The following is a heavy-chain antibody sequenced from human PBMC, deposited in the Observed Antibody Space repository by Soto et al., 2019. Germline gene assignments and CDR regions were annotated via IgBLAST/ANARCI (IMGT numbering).Heavy chain of an antibody. V-gene: IGHV3-23*01. CDR3: AKDGDFGEDGPAEYFEH. J-gene: IGHJ1*01. Sequence: EVNLLESGGGVVQPGESLRISCVGSGFTFKNYAMTWVRQAPGKGLEWGSGTTGSGANKHYADSVRGRFTISRDNYKKTLELEMKSLRVEDTAVYYCAKDGDFGEDGPAEYFEHWGQGTLVTVSS. D-gene: IGHD4-17*01. CDR2: TTGSGANK. CDR1: GFTFKNYA.